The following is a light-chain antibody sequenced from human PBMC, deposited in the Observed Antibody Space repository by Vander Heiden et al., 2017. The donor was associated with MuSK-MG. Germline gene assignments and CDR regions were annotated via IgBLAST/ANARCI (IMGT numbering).Light chain of an antibody. J-gene: IGLJ3*02. Sequence: TISCTGTSGSIGSNYEHSYQQRPPSSPTTVIYEDIHSRSGVPARFSASINSSSTSAPITTSRLAAEDEDDYYSPYTSSSNWVFGAGTKLTVL. CDR2: EDI. CDR3: PYTSSSNWV. V-gene: IGLV6-57*01. CDR1: SGSIGSNY.